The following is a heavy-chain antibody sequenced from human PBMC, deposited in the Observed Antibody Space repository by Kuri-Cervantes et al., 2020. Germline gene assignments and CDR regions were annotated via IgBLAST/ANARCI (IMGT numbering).Heavy chain of an antibody. V-gene: IGHV3-30*02. D-gene: IGHD3-22*01. CDR3: AKDRVDSSGYYPFDY. CDR2: IRYDGSNK. J-gene: IGHJ4*02. Sequence: VRQAPGKGLEWVSFIRYDGSNKYYADSVKGRFTISRDNSKTTLYLQMNSLRAEDTAVYYCAKDRVDSSGYYPFDYWGQGTLVTVSS.